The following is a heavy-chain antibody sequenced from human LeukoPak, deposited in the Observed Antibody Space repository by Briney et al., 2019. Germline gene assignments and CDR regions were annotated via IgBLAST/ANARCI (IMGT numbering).Heavy chain of an antibody. D-gene: IGHD3-10*01. CDR3: ARYITMVRGVTDWFDP. Sequence: SGPTLVKPTQTLTLTCTFSGFSLSTSGVGVGWIRQPPGKALEWLALIYWDDDKRYSPSLKSRLTITKDTSKNQVVLTMTNMDPVDTATYYCARYITMVRGVTDWFDPWGQGTPVTVSS. J-gene: IGHJ5*02. CDR1: GFSLSTSGVG. V-gene: IGHV2-5*02. CDR2: IYWDDDK.